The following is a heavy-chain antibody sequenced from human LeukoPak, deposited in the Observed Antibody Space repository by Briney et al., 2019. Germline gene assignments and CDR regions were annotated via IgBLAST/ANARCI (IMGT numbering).Heavy chain of an antibody. CDR3: ARMAYYYYYYMDV. CDR2: ITDSGGST. Sequence: PGGSLRLSCAASGFTFSSYAMSWVRQAPGKGLEWVSAITDSGGSTYYADSVKGRFTISRDNSKNTLYPQMSSLRAEDTAVYYCARMAYYYYYYMDVWGKGTTVTISS. J-gene: IGHJ6*03. D-gene: IGHD2-8*01. V-gene: IGHV3-23*01. CDR1: GFTFSSYA.